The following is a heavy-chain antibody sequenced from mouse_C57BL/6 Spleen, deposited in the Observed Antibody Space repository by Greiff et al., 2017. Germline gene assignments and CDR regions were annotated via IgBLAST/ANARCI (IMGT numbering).Heavy chain of an antibody. D-gene: IGHD2-1*01. CDR3: TRGDYGNPYYFDY. V-gene: IGHV1-5*01. CDR2: IYPGNSDT. Sequence: VQLQQSGTVLARPGASVKMSCKTSGYTFTSYWMHWVKQRPGQGLEWIGAIYPGNSDTSYNQKFKGKAKLTAVTSASTAYMELSSLTNEDSAVYYCTRGDYGNPYYFDYWGQGTTLTVSS. CDR1: GYTFTSYW. J-gene: IGHJ2*01.